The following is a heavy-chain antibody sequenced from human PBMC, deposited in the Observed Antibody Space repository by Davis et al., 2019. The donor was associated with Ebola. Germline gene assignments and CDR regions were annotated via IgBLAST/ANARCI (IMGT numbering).Heavy chain of an antibody. CDR3: ARGHSYGSMVYGLDV. CDR2: MFYSGST. Sequence: SETLSLTCAVYGGSFSGYYWSWIRQPPGRGLEWIGNMFYSGSTYYNPSLKSRVTISADTSKKQLSLKLSSVTAADTAVYYCARGHSYGSMVYGLDVWGQGTTVSVSS. CDR1: GGSFSGYY. V-gene: IGHV4-34*12. D-gene: IGHD5-18*01. J-gene: IGHJ6*02.